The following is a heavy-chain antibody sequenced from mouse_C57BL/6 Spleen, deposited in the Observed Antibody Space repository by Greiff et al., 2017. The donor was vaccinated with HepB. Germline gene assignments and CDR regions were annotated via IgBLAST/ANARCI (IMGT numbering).Heavy chain of an antibody. J-gene: IGHJ4*01. V-gene: IGHV5-17*01. Sequence: DVMLVESGGGLVKPGGSLKLSCAASGFTFSDYGMHWVRQAPEKGLEWVAYISSGSSTIYYADTVKGRFTISRDNAKNALFLQMTSLRSEDTAMYYCARGAVVAGGAMDYWGQGTSVTVSS. CDR1: GFTFSDYG. CDR2: ISSGSSTI. D-gene: IGHD1-1*01. CDR3: ARGAVVAGGAMDY.